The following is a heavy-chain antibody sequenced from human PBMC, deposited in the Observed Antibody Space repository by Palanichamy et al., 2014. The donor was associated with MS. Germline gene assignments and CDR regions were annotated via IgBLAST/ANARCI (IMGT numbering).Heavy chain of an antibody. V-gene: IGHV3-30-3*01. CDR3: ARAHDSRWHSFDY. CDR1: EFTFTNYA. J-gene: IGHJ4*02. D-gene: IGHD3-22*01. CDR2: ISYDGNTQ. Sequence: QVQLVESGGGVVQPGRSLRLSCAASEFTFTNYAMHWVRQTPGKGLEWVTVISYDGNTQYYTDSVKGRFSTSRDNSRNTLYLQMNSLRAEDTAVYYCARAHDSRWHSFDYWGQGTLVTVSS.